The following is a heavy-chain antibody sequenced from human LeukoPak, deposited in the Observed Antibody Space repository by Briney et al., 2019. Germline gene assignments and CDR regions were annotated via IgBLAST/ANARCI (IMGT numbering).Heavy chain of an antibody. D-gene: IGHD3-10*01. CDR3: AKDGYYGGRSWWYFDS. J-gene: IGHJ4*02. Sequence: PGGSLRLSCAASGLTFSAYSMSWVRQAPGKGLEWVSAIGVSGVDTYYADSVKGRFTVSRDNSKSMLYLQLNSLRAEDTAVYYCAKDGYYGGRSWWYFDSWGQGTLVTVSS. CDR1: GLTFSAYS. CDR2: IGVSGVDT. V-gene: IGHV3-23*01.